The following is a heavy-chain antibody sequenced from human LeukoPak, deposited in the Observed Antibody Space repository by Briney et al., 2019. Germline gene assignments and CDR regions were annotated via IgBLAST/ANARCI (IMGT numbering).Heavy chain of an antibody. CDR3: ARARNDWRPNKYYFDY. CDR2: INHSGST. CDR1: GGSFSGYY. J-gene: IGHJ4*02. D-gene: IGHD3-3*01. Sequence: SETLSLTCAVYGGSFSGYYWSWIRQPPGKGLEWIGEINHSGSTNYNPSLKSRVTISVDTSKNQFSLKLSSVTAADTAVYYCARARNDWRPNKYYFDYWGQATLVTVSS. V-gene: IGHV4-34*01.